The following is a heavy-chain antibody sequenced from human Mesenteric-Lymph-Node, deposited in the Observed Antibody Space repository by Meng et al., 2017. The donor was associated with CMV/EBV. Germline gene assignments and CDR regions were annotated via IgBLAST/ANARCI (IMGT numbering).Heavy chain of an antibody. Sequence: ASGCSISRRVRGWGRRPPAGKVLEWIGNNDHCGSTNYTPSLQSRVTISGDKSKNHFSLNLSSVTAADTAVYYCARMGYSRGWYYFDAWGQGTLVTVSS. V-gene: IGHV4-4*02. J-gene: IGHJ4*02. D-gene: IGHD6-19*01. CDR3: ARMGYSRGWYYFDA. CDR2: NDHCGST. CDR1: GCSISRRVR.